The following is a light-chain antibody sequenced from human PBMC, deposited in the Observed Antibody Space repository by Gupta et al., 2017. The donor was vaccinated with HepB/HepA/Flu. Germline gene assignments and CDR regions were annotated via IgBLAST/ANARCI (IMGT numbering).Light chain of an antibody. CDR1: TPDVGGYNY. CDR3: CSVARSDTWI. J-gene: IGLJ2*01. CDR2: DDS. Sequence: QSALTQPRAVSGSPGPAVTISCTGTTPDVGGYNYVSWYQHHPDKAPKLMIYDDSRRTPAVPVRFSGSKSGNTASLTTSDPQAEEAADYHCCSVARSDTWIFGGGTNLTVL. V-gene: IGLV2-11*01.